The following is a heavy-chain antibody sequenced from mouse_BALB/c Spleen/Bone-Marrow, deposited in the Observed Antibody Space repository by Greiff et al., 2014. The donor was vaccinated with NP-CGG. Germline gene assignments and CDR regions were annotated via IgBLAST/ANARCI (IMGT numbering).Heavy chain of an antibody. CDR1: GFSLTSYG. CDR3: ARNKNDYDGTLAY. J-gene: IGHJ3*01. CDR2: IWSGGST. D-gene: IGHD2-4*01. V-gene: IGHV2-4-1*01. Sequence: QVQLQQSGPGLVQPSQSLSITCTVSGFSLTSYGVHWVRQSPGKGLEWLGVIWSGGSTDYNAAFISRLSISKDNSKSQVFFKMNSLQADDTAIYYCARNKNDYDGTLAYWGQGTLVTASA.